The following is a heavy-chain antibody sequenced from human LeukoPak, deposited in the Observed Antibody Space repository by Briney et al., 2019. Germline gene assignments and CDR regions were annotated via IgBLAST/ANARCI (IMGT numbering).Heavy chain of an antibody. CDR1: GFTFSSYG. CDR3: ARDPGGSHFDY. J-gene: IGHJ4*02. D-gene: IGHD1-26*01. CDR2: ISYDGSNK. V-gene: IGHV3-30*03. Sequence: PGGSLRLSCAASGFTFSSYGMHWVRQAPGKGLEWVAVISYDGSNKYYADSVKGRFTISRDNSKNTLYLQMNSLRAEDTAVYYCARDPGGSHFDYWGQGTLVTVSS.